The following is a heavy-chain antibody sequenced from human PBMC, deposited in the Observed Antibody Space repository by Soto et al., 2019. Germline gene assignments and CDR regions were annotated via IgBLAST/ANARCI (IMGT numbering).Heavy chain of an antibody. V-gene: IGHV3-23*01. J-gene: IGHJ3*02. CDR3: ARVPTGEMATVFQAFDI. Sequence: GGSLRLSCAASGFTFSSYALSWVRQAPGKGLEWVSGISGSGGSTYYADSVKGRFAVSRDNSKSTLYLQMNSLRDEDTAVYYCARVPTGEMATVFQAFDIWGQGTMVTVSS. CDR1: GFTFSSYA. D-gene: IGHD4-4*01. CDR2: ISGSGGST.